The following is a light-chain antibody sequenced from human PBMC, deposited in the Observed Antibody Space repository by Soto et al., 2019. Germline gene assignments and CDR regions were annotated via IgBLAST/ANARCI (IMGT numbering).Light chain of an antibody. V-gene: IGLV2-14*01. CDR2: DVT. Sequence: QSALTQPASVSGSPGQSITISCTGTSSDVGGYNYVSWYQQYPGKAPKVIIYDVTDRSSGVSNRFSGSKSGNTASLTISGLQAEDEADYYCSSYTSSSTLVFGTGTKLTVL. CDR3: SSYTSSSTLV. CDR1: SSDVGGYNY. J-gene: IGLJ1*01.